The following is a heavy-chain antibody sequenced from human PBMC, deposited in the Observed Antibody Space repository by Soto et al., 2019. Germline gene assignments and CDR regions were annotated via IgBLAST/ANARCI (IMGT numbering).Heavy chain of an antibody. CDR1: GDSVSTNSAA. V-gene: IGHV6-1*01. J-gene: IGHJ4*02. CDR3: ARYRSSILDH. CDR2: TYYKSTWNN. D-gene: IGHD2-21*01. Sequence: QVQLQQSGPGLLKPSQTLSLTCAISGDSVSTNSAAWYWIRQSPSRGLEWLGRTYYKSTWNNDYAVSVERIITINPHTSKNHFSLHLNSLTPEDTAVYYCARYRSSILDHWGQGTLVTVSS.